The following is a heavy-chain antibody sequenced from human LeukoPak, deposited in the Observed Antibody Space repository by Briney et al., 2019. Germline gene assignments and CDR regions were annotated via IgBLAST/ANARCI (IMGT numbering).Heavy chain of an antibody. CDR2: ISGSGGST. J-gene: IGHJ4*02. CDR1: GFTFSSYA. D-gene: IGHD4-17*01. Sequence: GGSLRLSCAASGFTFSSYAMSWVRQAPGKGLEWVSAISGSGGSTYYADSVKGRFTISRDNSKNTLYLQMNSPRAEDTAVYYCVLPYDYGDYVFDYWGQGTLVTVSS. CDR3: VLPYDYGDYVFDY. V-gene: IGHV3-23*01.